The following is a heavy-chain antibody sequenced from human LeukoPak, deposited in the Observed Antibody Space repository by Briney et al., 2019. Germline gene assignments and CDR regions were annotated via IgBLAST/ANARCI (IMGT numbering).Heavy chain of an antibody. Sequence: SGPTLVHPTRTLTHTYTFSRFSLRTSGVGGGWIRQPPVKALKWLALIYWDDDKRYSPPIKSSLTITNDTSKNQVVLTMTNMDPVDTATYYCAHRRGGYCSSTSCYLNCFDLWGQGTLVTVSS. J-gene: IGHJ5*02. V-gene: IGHV2-5*02. D-gene: IGHD2-2*01. CDR2: IYWDDDK. CDR1: RFSLRTSGVG. CDR3: AHRRGGYCSSTSCYLNCFDL.